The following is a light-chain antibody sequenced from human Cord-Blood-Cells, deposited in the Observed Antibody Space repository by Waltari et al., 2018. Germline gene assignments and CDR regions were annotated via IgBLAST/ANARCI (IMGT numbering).Light chain of an antibody. Sequence: QSALTQPASVSGSPGQLITISCTGTSSDVGGYNYVSWYQKHPGKAPKLMIYDVSKRPSGVSNRFSGSKSGKTASLTISGLQAEDEADYYCSSYTSSSTLVFGGGTKLTVL. CDR3: SSYTSSSTLV. CDR1: SSDVGGYNY. CDR2: DVS. J-gene: IGLJ3*02. V-gene: IGLV2-14*01.